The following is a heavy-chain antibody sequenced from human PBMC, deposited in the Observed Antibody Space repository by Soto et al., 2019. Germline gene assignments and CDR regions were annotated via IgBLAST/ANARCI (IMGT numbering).Heavy chain of an antibody. CDR2: INPSGDST. V-gene: IGHV1-46*01. Sequence: ASVKVSCKASGYTFSTYYMHWVRQAPGQGLEWMGVINPSGDSTTHAQKFQGRVTITADKSTSTAYMELSSLRSEDTAVYYCARGTTCSGGSCADYWGQGTLVTVSS. J-gene: IGHJ4*02. D-gene: IGHD2-15*01. CDR1: GYTFSTYY. CDR3: ARGTTCSGGSCADY.